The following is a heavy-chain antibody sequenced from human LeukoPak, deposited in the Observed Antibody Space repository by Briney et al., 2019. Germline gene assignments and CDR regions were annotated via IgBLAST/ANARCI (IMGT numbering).Heavy chain of an antibody. J-gene: IGHJ6*03. D-gene: IGHD2-21*02. Sequence: SGGSLRLSCAASGFTFDDYAVHWVRQAPGKGLEWVSLISGDGGSTYYADSVKGRFTISRDNSKNSLYLQMNSLRTEDTALYYCAKDRAKVTAIDYYYYMDVWGKGTTVTVSS. V-gene: IGHV3-43*02. CDR3: AKDRAKVTAIDYYYYMDV. CDR2: ISGDGGST. CDR1: GFTFDDYA.